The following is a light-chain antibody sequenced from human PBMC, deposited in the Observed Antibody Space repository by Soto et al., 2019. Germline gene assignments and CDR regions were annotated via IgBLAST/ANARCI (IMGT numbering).Light chain of an antibody. CDR1: HSVRSN. V-gene: IGKV3-15*01. J-gene: IGKJ5*01. Sequence: ETVMTQSPVTLSLSPGDRATLSCRASHSVRSNLAWYQQKPGQPPRLLIYAASTRATGIPGRFSGSGSWTEFTLTISSLQSEDFAVYYCQQYNTWPPITFGQGTRLEIK. CDR3: QQYNTWPPIT. CDR2: AAS.